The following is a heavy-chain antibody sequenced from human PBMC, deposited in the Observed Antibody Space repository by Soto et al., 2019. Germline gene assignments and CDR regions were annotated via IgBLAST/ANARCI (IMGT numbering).Heavy chain of an antibody. CDR2: IYWDDDK. D-gene: IGHD4-17*01. J-gene: IGHJ4*02. V-gene: IGHV2-5*02. Sequence: SGPTLVKPTQTLTLTCTFSGFSLSTSGVGVGWIRQPPGKALEWLALIYWDDDKRYSPSLKSRLTITKDTSKNQMVLTMTNMDPMDTATYYCAHRDDYGERDYFDYWGQGTLVTVSS. CDR3: AHRDDYGERDYFDY. CDR1: GFSLSTSGVG.